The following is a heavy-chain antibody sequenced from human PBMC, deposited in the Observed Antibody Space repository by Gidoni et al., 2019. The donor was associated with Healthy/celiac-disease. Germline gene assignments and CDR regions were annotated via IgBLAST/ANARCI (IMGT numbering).Heavy chain of an antibody. CDR3: AKVGGVRWTGYFDL. D-gene: IGHD3-3*01. CDR2: ISGNGGST. V-gene: IGHV3-23*01. J-gene: IGHJ2*01. Sequence: EVQLLESGGGLVQPGGSLRLSCAASGLPFSSYAMSWVRQSPGKGLECMSAISGNGGSTYYADSVKGQFTIARDNTKNTLYLQMNSRRAEDTAVYYCAKVGGVRWTGYFDLWGRGTLVTVSS. CDR1: GLPFSSYA.